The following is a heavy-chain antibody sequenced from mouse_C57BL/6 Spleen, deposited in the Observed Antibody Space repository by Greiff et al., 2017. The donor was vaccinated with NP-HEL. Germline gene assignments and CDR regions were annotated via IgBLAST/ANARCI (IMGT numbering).Heavy chain of an antibody. Sequence: EVQLQQSGPELVKPGASVKISCKASGYTFTDYYMNWVKQSHGKSLEWIGDINPNNGGTSYNQKFKGKATLTVDKSSSTAYMELRSLTSEDSAVYYCASGSSYRYAMDYWGQGTSVTVSS. V-gene: IGHV1-26*01. D-gene: IGHD1-1*01. J-gene: IGHJ4*01. CDR2: INPNNGGT. CDR3: ASGSSYRYAMDY. CDR1: GYTFTDYY.